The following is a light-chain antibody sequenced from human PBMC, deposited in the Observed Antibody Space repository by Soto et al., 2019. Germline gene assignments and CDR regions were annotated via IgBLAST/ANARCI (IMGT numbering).Light chain of an antibody. V-gene: IGKV3-11*01. CDR1: QSVSSY. CDR3: QQRSNSWT. J-gene: IGKJ1*01. CDR2: DAS. Sequence: EIVLTQSPATLSLSPGERATLSCRASQSVSSYLAWYQQKPGQAPRLLIYDASNRATGIPARFSGSGSGTDFTLTISSLKPEDFAVYYCQQRSNSWTFGQGTKVEIK.